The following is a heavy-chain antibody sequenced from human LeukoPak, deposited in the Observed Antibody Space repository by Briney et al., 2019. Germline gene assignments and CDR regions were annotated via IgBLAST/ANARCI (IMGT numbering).Heavy chain of an antibody. Sequence: GGSLRLSCAASGFTFSSYAMSWVRQAPGKGLEWVSIISGIGGITYYPDSVKGRFTISRDNSKNTLYLQMNSLRAEDTAVYYCAKLYCSSTSCPRGGYFDYWGRGTLVTVSS. D-gene: IGHD2-2*01. V-gene: IGHV3-23*01. CDR2: ISGIGGIT. J-gene: IGHJ4*02. CDR1: GFTFSSYA. CDR3: AKLYCSSTSCPRGGYFDY.